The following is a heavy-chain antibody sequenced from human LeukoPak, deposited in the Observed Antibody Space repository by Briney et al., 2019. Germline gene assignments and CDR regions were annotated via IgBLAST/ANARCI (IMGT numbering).Heavy chain of an antibody. D-gene: IGHD2-2*01. V-gene: IGHV3-30*18. J-gene: IGHJ4*02. CDR2: ISYDGSNK. Sequence: GRSLRLSCAASGFTFSSYGMHWVRQAPGKGLEWVAVISYDGSNKYYADSVKGRFTISRDNSKNTLYLQMNSLRAEDTAVYYCANDRGGIIVVVPAALEFYFDYWGQGTLVTVSS. CDR1: GFTFSSYG. CDR3: ANDRGGIIVVVPAALEFYFDY.